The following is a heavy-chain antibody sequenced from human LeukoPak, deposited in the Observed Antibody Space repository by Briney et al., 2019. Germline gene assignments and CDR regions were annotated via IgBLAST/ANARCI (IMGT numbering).Heavy chain of an antibody. CDR3: ARDRYGGDYNFDY. CDR1: GGSITSGGHY. Sequence: PSETLSLTCTVSGGSITSGGHYWSWIRQHPGKGLEWIGYINYSGSTNYNPSLKSRITMSVDTSKNQFSLKLSSVTAADTAVYYCARDRYGGDYNFDYWGQGTLVTVSS. V-gene: IGHV4-31*03. J-gene: IGHJ4*02. CDR2: INYSGST. D-gene: IGHD4-23*01.